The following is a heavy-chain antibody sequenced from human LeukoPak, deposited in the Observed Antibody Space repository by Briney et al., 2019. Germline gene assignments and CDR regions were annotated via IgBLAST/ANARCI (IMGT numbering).Heavy chain of an antibody. J-gene: IGHJ6*02. CDR2: INHSGST. CDR3: ARAYSGPPYYYGMDV. V-gene: IGHV4-34*01. CDR1: GGSFSGYY. D-gene: IGHD5-12*01. Sequence: PSETLSLTCAVYGGSFSGYYWSWIRQPPGKGLEWIREINHSGSTNYNPSLKSRVTISVDASKNQFSLKLSSVTAADTAVYYCARAYSGPPYYYGMDVWGQGTTVTVSS.